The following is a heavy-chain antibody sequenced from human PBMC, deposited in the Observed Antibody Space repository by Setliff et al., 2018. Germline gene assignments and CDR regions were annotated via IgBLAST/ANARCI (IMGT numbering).Heavy chain of an antibody. V-gene: IGHV1-18*01. CDR2: ISAYNGYI. D-gene: IGHD2-2*01. Sequence: ASVKVSCKASGSAFGSSGISWVRQAPGQGLEWMGWISAYNGYIVYAQKFQGRVTMTTDTSTTTAYMEVRSLRSDDTAVYYCARDRKEIVVKPPAASLDYWGQGTQVTV. CDR3: ARDRKEIVVKPPAASLDY. CDR1: GSAFGSSG. J-gene: IGHJ4*02.